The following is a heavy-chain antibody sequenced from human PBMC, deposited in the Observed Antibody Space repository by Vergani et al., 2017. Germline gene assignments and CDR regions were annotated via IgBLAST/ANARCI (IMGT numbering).Heavy chain of an antibody. CDR2: IDHLGRP. J-gene: IGHJ6*03. CDR1: GGSFTSYH. CDR3: ARVNTETNGHLYYYYYMDV. Sequence: QVQLQQWGGGLLKPSETLSLTCVVNGGSFTSYHWTWIRQSPGEGLEWVGVIDHLGRPDYNPSLKSRLTMSVNKSRNQFSLTLNSVTATDPAIYFCARVNTETNGHLYYYYYMDVLGQGTAVTVS. D-gene: IGHD4-11*01. V-gene: IGHV4-34*01.